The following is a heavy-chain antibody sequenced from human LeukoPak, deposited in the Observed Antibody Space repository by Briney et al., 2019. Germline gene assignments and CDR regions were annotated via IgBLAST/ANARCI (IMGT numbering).Heavy chain of an antibody. D-gene: IGHD5-24*01. J-gene: IGHJ4*02. CDR3: ARDQDGYNSYFDY. V-gene: IGHV4-59*01. CDR1: GDSISYYY. Sequence: PSETLSLTCTVSGDSISYYYWSWIRQPPGKGLEWIGKIYYSGNTNYNPSLKSRVTISVDTSKNQFSLKLSSVTAADTAVYYCARDQDGYNSYFDYWGQGTLVTVSS. CDR2: IYYSGNT.